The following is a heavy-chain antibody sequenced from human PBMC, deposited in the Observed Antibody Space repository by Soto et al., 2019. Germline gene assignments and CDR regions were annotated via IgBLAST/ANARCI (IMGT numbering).Heavy chain of an antibody. CDR3: ARESLGSGDPTRFDY. V-gene: IGHV1-18*01. CDR2: ISAYNGNT. J-gene: IGHJ4*02. Sequence: ASVKVSCKASGYTFTSYGISWVRQAPGQGLEWMGWISAYNGNTNYAQKLQGRVTMTTDTSTSTAYMELRSLRSDDTAVYYCARESLGSGDPTRFDYWGQGTLVTVSS. CDR1: GYTFTSYG. D-gene: IGHD1-26*01.